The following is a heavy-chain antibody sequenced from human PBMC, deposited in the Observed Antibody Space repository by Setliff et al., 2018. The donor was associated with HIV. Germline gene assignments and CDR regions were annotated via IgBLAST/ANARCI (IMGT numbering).Heavy chain of an antibody. CDR1: GGPITRNTYF. D-gene: IGHD5-12*01. J-gene: IGHJ6*02. CDR2: IYHSGNT. Sequence: PSETLSLTCSVSGGPITRNTYFWDWIRQAPGKGLEWIGSIYHSGNTYYNPSLKSRVSISVDTSKNQFSLELTSVTAADTAVYFCARGDGYRSNDAYYDTGMDVWGQGITVTVSS. CDR3: ARGDGYRSNDAYYDTGMDV. V-gene: IGHV4-39*07.